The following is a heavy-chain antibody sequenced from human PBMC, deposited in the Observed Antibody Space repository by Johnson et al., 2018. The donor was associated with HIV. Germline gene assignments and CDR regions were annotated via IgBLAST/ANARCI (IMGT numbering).Heavy chain of an antibody. D-gene: IGHD6-19*01. CDR2: INWNSGST. V-gene: IGHV3-20*04. J-gene: IGHJ3*02. Sequence: VQLVESGGGVVRPGGSVRLSCAASGFTFDDYGMSWVRQGPGKGLEWVSSINWNSGSTSYADSVKGQFSISRDNAKNSLYLQMNSLRAEDTALYYCAKDIAVAGTTDRFDAFDIWGQGTMVTVSS. CDR3: AKDIAVAGTTDRFDAFDI. CDR1: GFTFDDYG.